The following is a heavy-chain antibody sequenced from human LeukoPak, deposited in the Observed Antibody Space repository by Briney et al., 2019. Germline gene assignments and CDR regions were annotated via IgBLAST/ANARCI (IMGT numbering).Heavy chain of an antibody. D-gene: IGHD3-22*01. CDR2: ISGGGDDT. CDR3: AKDSRESSGHFPYYYYYHYGLDV. Sequence: GGSLRLSCAASGFTFSSYAMSWVRQAPGKGLEWVSAISGGGDDTSYADSARGRFTVSRDNSKNTLYLQMNSLRAEDTAVYYCAKDSRESSGHFPYYYYYHYGLDVWGQGTTVTVSS. V-gene: IGHV3-23*01. CDR1: GFTFSSYA. J-gene: IGHJ6*02.